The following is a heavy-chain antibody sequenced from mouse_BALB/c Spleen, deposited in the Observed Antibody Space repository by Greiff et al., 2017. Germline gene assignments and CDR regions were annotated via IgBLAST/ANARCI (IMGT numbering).Heavy chain of an antibody. CDR3: ARWKYGYEDLYAMDY. CDR1: GFTFSSFG. V-gene: IGHV5-17*02. J-gene: IGHJ4*01. D-gene: IGHD2-2*01. CDR2: ISSGSSTI. Sequence: EVHLVESGGGLVQPGGSRKLSCAASGFTFSSFGMHWVRQAPEKGLEWVAYISSGSSTIYYADTVKGRFTISRDNPKNTLFLQMTSLRSEDTAMYYCARWKYGYEDLYAMDYWGQGTSVTVSS.